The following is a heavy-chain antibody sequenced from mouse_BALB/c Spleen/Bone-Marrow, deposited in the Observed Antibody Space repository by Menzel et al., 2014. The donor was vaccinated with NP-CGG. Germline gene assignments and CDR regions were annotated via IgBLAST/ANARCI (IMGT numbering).Heavy chain of an antibody. V-gene: IGHV14-3*02. Sequence: SGAELVKPGASVKLSCAASGFNIKDTYMHWVKQRPEQGLEWIGRIDPANGNTKYDPKFQGKATITADTSSNTAYLQLSSLTSGDTAVYYCARYNEHYAIDYWVQGTPVTISS. CDR1: GFNIKDTY. CDR3: ARYNEHYAIDY. CDR2: IDPANGNT. J-gene: IGHJ4*01.